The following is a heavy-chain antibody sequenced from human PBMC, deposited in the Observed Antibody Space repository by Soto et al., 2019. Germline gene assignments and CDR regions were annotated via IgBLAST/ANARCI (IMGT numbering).Heavy chain of an antibody. CDR1: GFTLRDYA. CDR2: ISSDATNK. J-gene: IGHJ6*02. V-gene: IGHV3-30-3*01. D-gene: IGHD6-6*01. CDR3: ARQGMAARKYYSTYLDV. Sequence: QVQLVESGGGVVQPGRSLRLSCAASGFTLRDYAMHWVRQAPGKGLEWVTLISSDATNKYLADSVKGRFTISRDNSKHTLYLQMNSLRVEDTGLYYCARQGMAARKYYSTYLDVWGQGTTVIV.